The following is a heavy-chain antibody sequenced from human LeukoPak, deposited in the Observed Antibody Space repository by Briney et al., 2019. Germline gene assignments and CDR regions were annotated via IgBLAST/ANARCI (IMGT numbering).Heavy chain of an antibody. V-gene: IGHV3-30*04. CDR3: ARDPRGPNGYDSSARDTFDY. CDR1: GFIFSNYA. CDR2: VLYDGETK. Sequence: PGGSLRLSCAASGFIFSNYALHWVRQAPGKGLEWVAVVLYDGETKYYADSVKGRFTISRDNPENMLYLQMNSLRPEDTGVYYCARDPRGPNGYDSSARDTFDYWGQGALVTVSS. D-gene: IGHD3-22*01. J-gene: IGHJ4*02.